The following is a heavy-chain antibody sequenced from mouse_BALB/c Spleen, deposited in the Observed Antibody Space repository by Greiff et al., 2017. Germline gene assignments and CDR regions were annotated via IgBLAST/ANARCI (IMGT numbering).Heavy chain of an antibody. CDR3: ARRGDDYDVAWFAY. Sequence: EVQRVESGGGLVKPGGSLKLSCAASGFTFSSYAMSWVRQTPEKRLEWVATISSGGSYPYYPDSVKGRFTISRYNAKNTLYLQMSSLRSEDTAMYYCARRGDDYDVAWFAYWGQGTLVTVSA. CDR2: ISSGGSYP. D-gene: IGHD2-4*01. J-gene: IGHJ3*01. V-gene: IGHV5-9-3*01. CDR1: GFTFSSYA.